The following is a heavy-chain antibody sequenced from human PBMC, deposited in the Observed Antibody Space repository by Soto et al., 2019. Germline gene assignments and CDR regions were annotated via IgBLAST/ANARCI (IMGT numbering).Heavy chain of an antibody. CDR2: IIPIFGTA. V-gene: IGHV1-69*13. Sequence: GXSLKVCCKAASGTFSSYAISWVRQAPGQGLEWMGGIIPIFGTANYAQKFQGRVTITADESTSTAYMELSSLRSEDTAVYYCARGAIAVVLDYWGQGTLVTVYS. D-gene: IGHD6-19*01. J-gene: IGHJ4*02. CDR1: SGTFSSYA. CDR3: ARGAIAVVLDY.